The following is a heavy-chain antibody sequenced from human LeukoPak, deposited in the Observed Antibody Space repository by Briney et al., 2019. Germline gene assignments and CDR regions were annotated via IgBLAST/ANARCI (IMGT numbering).Heavy chain of an antibody. J-gene: IGHJ3*02. CDR1: GGTFSSYA. V-gene: IGHV1-69*04. D-gene: IGHD4-11*01. CDR2: IIPILGIA. CDR3: ATGLGTTGAFDI. Sequence: GASVKVSCKASGGTFSSYAISWVRQAPGQGLEWMGRIIPILGIANYAQKFQGRVTITADKSTSTAYMELSSLRSEDTAVYYCATGLGTTGAFDIWGQGTMVTVSS.